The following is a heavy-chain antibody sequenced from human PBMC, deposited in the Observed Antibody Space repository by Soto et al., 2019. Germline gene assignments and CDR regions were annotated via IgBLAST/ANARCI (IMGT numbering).Heavy chain of an antibody. CDR2: ISSSSSTI. D-gene: IGHD4-17*01. V-gene: IGHV3-48*02. CDR1: GFTFSSYS. Sequence: LRLSCAASGFTFSSYSMNWVRQAPGKGLEWVSYISSSSSTIYYADSVKGRFTISRDNAKNSLYLQMNSLRDEDTAVYYCARGTDSGAYGDLYYYYHYGMDVWGQGTTVTVSS. CDR3: ARGTDSGAYGDLYYYYHYGMDV. J-gene: IGHJ6*02.